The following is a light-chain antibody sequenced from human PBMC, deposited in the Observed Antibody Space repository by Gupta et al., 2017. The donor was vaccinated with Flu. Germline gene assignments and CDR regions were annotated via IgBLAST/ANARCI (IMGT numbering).Light chain of an antibody. CDR1: ALPKRY. Sequence: GQTARITCFGDALPKRYAHWYQQKPGQAPLLVIYEDTKRPSGIPERFSGSSSGSRATLTISGAQGEDDADYYCHSMDNSGDHRVFGGGTKLTVL. CDR2: EDT. J-gene: IGLJ3*02. V-gene: IGLV3-10*01. CDR3: HSMDNSGDHRV.